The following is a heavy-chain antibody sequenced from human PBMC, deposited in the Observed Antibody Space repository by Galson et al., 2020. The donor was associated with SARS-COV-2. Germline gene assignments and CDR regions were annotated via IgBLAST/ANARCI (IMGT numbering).Heavy chain of an antibody. CDR3: ARENTGDYMDV. CDR1: GYTFTTYA. J-gene: IGHJ6*03. Sequence: ASVKVSCKASGYTFTTYAMNWVRQAPGQGLEWMGWINTITENPTYAQGFAGRFVFSLDTSVSTAYLQINSLKAEDTAVYYCARENTGDYMDVWGKGTTVTVSS. CDR2: INTITENP. V-gene: IGHV7-4-1*02. D-gene: IGHD1-1*01.